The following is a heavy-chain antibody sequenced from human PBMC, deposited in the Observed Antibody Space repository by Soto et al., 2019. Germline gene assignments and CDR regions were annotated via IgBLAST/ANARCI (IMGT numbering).Heavy chain of an antibody. V-gene: IGHV1-8*01. D-gene: IGHD2-21*02. Sequence: QVQVVQSQAEVKKPGASVKVSCKTSGYTFTNYDINWVRQAPGQGLEWMGWVSPDHGNAGYAPQFQGRITMTSDTSTSTVYMELNNLSADDTDVYFCEVTAAGSWGQGTMVTVSS. CDR2: VSPDHGNA. CDR3: EVTAAGS. J-gene: IGHJ4*02. CDR1: GYTFTNYD.